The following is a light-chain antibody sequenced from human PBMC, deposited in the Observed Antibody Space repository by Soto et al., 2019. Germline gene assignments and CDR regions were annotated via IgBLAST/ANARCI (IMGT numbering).Light chain of an antibody. J-gene: IGKJ2*01. V-gene: IGKV4-1*01. CDR3: QQYYSIPFT. CDR2: GAS. Sequence: DFVMTQAPDSLAVSLGERATINCKSSQSVLYNSNNKNHLGWFQQKPGHPPKLLIYGASFRPSGVPDRFSGSGSVTDFTLTISGLQAEDVAVYYCQQYYSIPFTFGQGTKLEI. CDR1: QSVLYNSNNKNH.